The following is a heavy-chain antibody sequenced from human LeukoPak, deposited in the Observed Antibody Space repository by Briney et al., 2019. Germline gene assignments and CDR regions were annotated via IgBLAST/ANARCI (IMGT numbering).Heavy chain of an antibody. CDR1: GFTFSSYV. Sequence: PGGSLRLSCAASGFTFSSYVMSWVRQAPGKGLEWVSGISGRGGNTYYADSVKGRFTISRDNSKNTLYLQMNSLRAEDTAVYYCARGDSSGYYYFDYWGQGTLVTVSS. J-gene: IGHJ4*02. D-gene: IGHD6-19*01. V-gene: IGHV3-23*01. CDR3: ARGDSSGYYYFDY. CDR2: ISGRGGNT.